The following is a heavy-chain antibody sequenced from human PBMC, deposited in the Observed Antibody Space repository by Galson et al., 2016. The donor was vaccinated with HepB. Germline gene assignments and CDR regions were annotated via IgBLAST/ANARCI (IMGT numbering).Heavy chain of an antibody. CDR1: GSSFTSYW. D-gene: IGHD5-18*01. Sequence: QSGAEVKKPGESLQISCKGSGSSFTSYWIGWVRQMPGKGLEWMGLIYPGDSATRYSPSFQGQVPISANKSISTANLHWSSLKASDTAMYYCAKGYRYGWYFDYWGQGTLVTVSS. CDR3: AKGYRYGWYFDY. J-gene: IGHJ4*02. CDR2: IYPGDSAT. V-gene: IGHV5-51*01.